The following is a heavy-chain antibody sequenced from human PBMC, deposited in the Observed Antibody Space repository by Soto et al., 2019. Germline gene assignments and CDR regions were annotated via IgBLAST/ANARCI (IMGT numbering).Heavy chain of an antibody. Sequence: EVQLVESGGGLVQPGGSLRLSCAVSGFTLSSSWMHWVRQVPGKGLVWVSRMNSDGSSRSYADSVKGRFTISRDNAKNTLYLQMNSLRADDTGLYYCARVGCSGGSCIDYWGQGTLVNVTS. V-gene: IGHV3-74*01. CDR3: ARVGCSGGSCIDY. D-gene: IGHD2-15*01. J-gene: IGHJ4*02. CDR1: GFTLSSSW. CDR2: MNSDGSSR.